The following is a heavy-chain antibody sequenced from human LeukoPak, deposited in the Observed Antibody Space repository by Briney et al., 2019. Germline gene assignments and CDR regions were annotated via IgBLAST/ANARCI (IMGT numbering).Heavy chain of an antibody. Sequence: KPSETLSLTCAVYGGSFSGYYWSWIRQPPGKGLEWIGEINNSGSTNYNPSLTSRVTISVDTSKNQFSLKLSSVTAADTAVYYCARGGGYWGQGTLVTVSS. D-gene: IGHD2-15*01. V-gene: IGHV4-34*01. CDR2: INNSGST. J-gene: IGHJ4*02. CDR3: ARGGGY. CDR1: GGSFSGYY.